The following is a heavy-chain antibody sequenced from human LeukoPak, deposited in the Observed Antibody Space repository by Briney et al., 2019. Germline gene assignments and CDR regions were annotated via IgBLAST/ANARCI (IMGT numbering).Heavy chain of an antibody. Sequence: SSETLSLTCAVSGYSISSGYYWGWIRQPPGKGLEWIGSIYHSGSTYYNPSLKSRVTISVDTSKNQFSLKLSSVTAADTAVYYCARGLVVDAFDIWGQGTMVTVSS. CDR2: IYHSGST. V-gene: IGHV4-38-2*01. D-gene: IGHD2-15*01. CDR1: GYSISSGYY. J-gene: IGHJ3*02. CDR3: ARGLVVDAFDI.